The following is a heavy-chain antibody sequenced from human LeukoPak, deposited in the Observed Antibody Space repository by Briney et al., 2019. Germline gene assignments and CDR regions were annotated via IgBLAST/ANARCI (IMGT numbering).Heavy chain of an antibody. Sequence: GESLKISCKASGYSFASDWIAWVRQMPGKGLEWMGIIFPIDSETTYSPSFQGQVTISADKSISTAYLQWSSLKASDTAMYYCTRGCSGGSCSRDAMDVWGQGTMVTVSS. D-gene: IGHD2-15*01. V-gene: IGHV5-51*01. CDR2: IFPIDSET. CDR1: GYSFASDW. J-gene: IGHJ6*02. CDR3: TRGCSGGSCSRDAMDV.